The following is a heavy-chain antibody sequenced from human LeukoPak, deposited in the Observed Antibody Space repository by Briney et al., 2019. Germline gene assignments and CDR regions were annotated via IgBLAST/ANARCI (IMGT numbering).Heavy chain of an antibody. V-gene: IGHV3-23*01. CDR3: AKDPAGIVGVTPDFDY. CDR1: GFTFSSYA. J-gene: IGHJ4*02. D-gene: IGHD1-26*01. Sequence: PGGSLRLSCAASGFTFSSYAMSWVRQAPGKGLEWVSAISGSGGSTYYADSVKGRFTISRDNSKNTLYLQMNSLRAEDTAVYYCAKDPAGIVGVTPDFDYWGQGTLVTVSS. CDR2: ISGSGGST.